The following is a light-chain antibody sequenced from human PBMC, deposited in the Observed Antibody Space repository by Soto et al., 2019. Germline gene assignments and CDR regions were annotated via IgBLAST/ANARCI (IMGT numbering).Light chain of an antibody. CDR2: GAS. J-gene: IGKJ2*01. V-gene: IGKV3-15*01. Sequence: EIVMTQSPATLSVSPGERATLSCRASQSVSSNLAWYQQKPGQAPRLLIYGASTRATGIPARFSGSRSGTEFTLTSSSLHSEDFAVYYCQQYNNLPYTFGQGTTLEIK. CDR3: QQYNNLPYT. CDR1: QSVSSN.